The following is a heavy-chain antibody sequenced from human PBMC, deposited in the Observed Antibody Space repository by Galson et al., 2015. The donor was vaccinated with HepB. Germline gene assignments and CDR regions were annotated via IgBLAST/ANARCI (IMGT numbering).Heavy chain of an antibody. CDR3: AREVPVIAASLYDH. CDR1: GYTFSNFG. CDR2: VSAYNGNT. J-gene: IGHJ5*02. Sequence: SVKVSCKASGYTFSNFGVSWVRQAPGQGLEWMGWVSAYNGNTQYASKLQGRATMTTDTSTNTAYLELRSLTSDDTALYYCAREVPVIAASLYDHWGQGTLVTVSS. V-gene: IGHV1-18*01. D-gene: IGHD2-15*01.